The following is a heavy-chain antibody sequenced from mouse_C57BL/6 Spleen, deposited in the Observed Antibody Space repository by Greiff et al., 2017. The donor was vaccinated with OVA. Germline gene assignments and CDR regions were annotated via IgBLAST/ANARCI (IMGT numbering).Heavy chain of an antibody. CDR2: IYPGDGDT. J-gene: IGHJ4*01. Sequence: QVQLQQSGPELVKPGASVKISCKASGYAFSSSWMNWVKQRPGKGLEWIGRIYPGDGDTNYNGKFKGKATLTADKSSSTAYMQLSSLTSEDSAVYFCARSSSPLAMDYWGQGTSVTGSS. CDR1: GYAFSSSW. V-gene: IGHV1-82*01. CDR3: ARSSSPLAMDY. D-gene: IGHD1-1*01.